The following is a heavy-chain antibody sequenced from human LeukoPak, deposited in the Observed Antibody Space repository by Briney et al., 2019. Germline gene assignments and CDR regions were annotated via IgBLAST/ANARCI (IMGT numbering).Heavy chain of an antibody. CDR1: GFTFSSYA. CDR2: ISYDGSNK. Sequence: PGRSLRLSCAASGFTFSSYAMHWVRQAPGKGLEWVAVISYDGSNKYYADSVKGRFTISRDNSKNTLCLQMNSLRAEDTAVYYCARITMVRGGYFDYWGQGTLVTVSS. CDR3: ARITMVRGGYFDY. J-gene: IGHJ4*02. D-gene: IGHD3-10*01. V-gene: IGHV3-30*04.